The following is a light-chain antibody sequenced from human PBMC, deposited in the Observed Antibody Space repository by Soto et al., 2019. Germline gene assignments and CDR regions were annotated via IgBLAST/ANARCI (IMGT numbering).Light chain of an antibody. V-gene: IGLV2-14*01. Sequence: QSVLTQPASVSGSPGQSVTISCTGTSSDVGGYNYVSWYQQHPGKAPKLMIYDVSNRPSGVPDRFSGSKSGNTASLTISGLQAEDEADYYCCSYAGSSTVVFGAGTKLTVL. CDR3: CSYAGSSTVV. J-gene: IGLJ2*01. CDR1: SSDVGGYNY. CDR2: DVS.